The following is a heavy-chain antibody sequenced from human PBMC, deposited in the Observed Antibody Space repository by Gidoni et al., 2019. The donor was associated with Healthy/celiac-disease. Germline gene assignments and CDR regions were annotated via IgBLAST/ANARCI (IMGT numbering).Heavy chain of an antibody. D-gene: IGHD3-10*01. CDR1: GFTFDDYA. CDR3: AKGTAYGSGSYYEFFDY. Sequence: GRSLRLSCAASGFTFDDYAMHWVRQAPGKGLEWVSGISWNSGSIGYADSVKGRFTISRDNAKNSLYLQMNSLRAEDTALYYCAKGTAYGSGSYYEFFDYGGQGTLVTVSS. J-gene: IGHJ4*02. V-gene: IGHV3-9*01. CDR2: ISWNSGSI.